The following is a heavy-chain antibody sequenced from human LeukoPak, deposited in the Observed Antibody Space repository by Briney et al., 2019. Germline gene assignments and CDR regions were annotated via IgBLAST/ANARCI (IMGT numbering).Heavy chain of an antibody. D-gene: IGHD3-3*01. J-gene: IGHJ4*02. CDR2: IYSGGST. CDR1: GFTVSSNY. Sequence: GGSLRLSCAASGFTVSSNYMSWVRQAPGKGLEWVSVIYSGGSTYYADSVKGRCTISRDNSKNTLYLQMNSLRAEDTAVYYCARGVQNYDFWSGYFRFDYWGQGTLVTVSS. V-gene: IGHV3-66*02. CDR3: ARGVQNYDFWSGYFRFDY.